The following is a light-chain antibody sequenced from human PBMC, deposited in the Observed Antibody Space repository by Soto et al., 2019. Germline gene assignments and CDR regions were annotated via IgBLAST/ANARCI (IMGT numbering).Light chain of an antibody. V-gene: IGLV2-14*03. CDR2: DVS. J-gene: IGLJ2*01. Sequence: QSALTQPASVSGSPGQSITIACTGTSSDVGGYNYVSWYQHHPGKAPKLMIYDVSNRPSGVSNRFSGSKSGNTASLTISGLQAEDEADYYCSSYTSSSTYVVFGGVTKLTV. CDR3: SSYTSSSTYVV. CDR1: SSDVGGYNY.